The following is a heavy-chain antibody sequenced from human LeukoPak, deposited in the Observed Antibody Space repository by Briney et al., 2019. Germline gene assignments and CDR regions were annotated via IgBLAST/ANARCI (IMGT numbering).Heavy chain of an antibody. Sequence: GGSLRLSCAASGFTFSSYWMNWVRQAPGKGLVWVSRIASDGSSTTYADSVKGRFSISRDNAKNTLYLQMNSLRVEDTAVYYCARGRPHGNDYWGQGTLVTASS. CDR1: GFTFSSYW. V-gene: IGHV3-74*01. J-gene: IGHJ4*02. D-gene: IGHD4-23*01. CDR2: IASDGSST. CDR3: ARGRPHGNDY.